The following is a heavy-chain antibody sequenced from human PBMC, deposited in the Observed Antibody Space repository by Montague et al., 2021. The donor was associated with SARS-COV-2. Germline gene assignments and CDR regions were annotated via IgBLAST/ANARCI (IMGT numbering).Heavy chain of an antibody. CDR1: GCSIRSTTFY. Sequence: SETLSLTCTVSGCSIRSTTFYWVWIRQSPGKELKWIGYIYEGATTYYNPPLKIRIAISLYTPHNPFSLNLTSLIVADTAIYYCVTSGKTAVSGQFDYWGPGILVTVSS. CDR3: VTSGKTAVSGQFDY. J-gene: IGHJ4*02. V-gene: IGHV4-39*07. CDR2: IYEGATT. D-gene: IGHD6-19*01.